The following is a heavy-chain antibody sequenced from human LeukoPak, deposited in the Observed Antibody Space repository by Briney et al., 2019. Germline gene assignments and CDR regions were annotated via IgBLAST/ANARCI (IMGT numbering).Heavy chain of an antibody. CDR3: AREWGGGYCGGDCYNTFDI. Sequence: ASVKVSCKASGYAFTNYIMNWVRQAPGQGLEWMGWINTNTGNPTYAQGFTGRFGFSVDTSVTTAYLQISSLKAEDTAVYYCAREWGGGYCGGDCYNTFDIWGQGTTVTVSS. CDR1: GYAFTNYI. CDR2: INTNTGNP. D-gene: IGHD2-21*02. V-gene: IGHV7-4-1*02. J-gene: IGHJ3*02.